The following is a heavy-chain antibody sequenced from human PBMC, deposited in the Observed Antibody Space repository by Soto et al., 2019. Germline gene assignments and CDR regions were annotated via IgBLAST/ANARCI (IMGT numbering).Heavy chain of an antibody. Sequence: PSETLSLTCTVSGGSISSFYWSWIRQPPGKGLEWIGNIYYTGTTNYNPSLKSRVSMSLDTSKNQFSLILSSVTAADTAVYYCASRRDPTAFDYWGRGTLVTVS. CDR3: ASRRDPTAFDY. CDR1: GGSISSFY. D-gene: IGHD3-10*01. J-gene: IGHJ4*02. CDR2: IYYTGTT. V-gene: IGHV4-59*08.